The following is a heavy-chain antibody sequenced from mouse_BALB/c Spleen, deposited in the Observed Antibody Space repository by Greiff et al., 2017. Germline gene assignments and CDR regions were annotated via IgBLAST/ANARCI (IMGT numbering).Heavy chain of an antibody. D-gene: IGHD1-1*01. CDR2: IWGDGST. CDR3: ARASYYYGSSYGYFDV. Sequence: VQLVESGPGLVAPSQSLSITCTVSGFSLTGYGVNWVRQPPGKGLEWLGMIWGDGSTDYNSALKSRLSISKDNSKSQVFLKMNSLQTDDTARYYCARASYYYGSSYGYFDVWGAGTTVTVSS. J-gene: IGHJ1*01. V-gene: IGHV2-6-7*01. CDR1: GFSLTGYG.